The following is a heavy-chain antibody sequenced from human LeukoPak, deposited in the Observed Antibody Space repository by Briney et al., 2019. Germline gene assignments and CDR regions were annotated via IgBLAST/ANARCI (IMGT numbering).Heavy chain of an antibody. CDR1: GYNFTSYW. J-gene: IGHJ5*02. V-gene: IGHV5-51*01. CDR2: IYPGDSDT. CDR3: ARGGRFMIAPTRDWFGP. Sequence: GESLKISCKGSGYNFTSYWIAWVRQMPGKGLEWMGIIYPGDSDTRYSPTFQGQVTISIDKSTSTAFLQWSSLKASDTAMYYCARGGRFMIAPTRDWFGPWGQGTLVTVSS. D-gene: IGHD3-22*01.